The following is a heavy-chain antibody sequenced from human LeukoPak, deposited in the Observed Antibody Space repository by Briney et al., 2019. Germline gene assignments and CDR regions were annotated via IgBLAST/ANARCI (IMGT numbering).Heavy chain of an antibody. V-gene: IGHV4-39*01. CDR3: ARLRQYYFDY. J-gene: IGHJ4*02. Sequence: SETLSLTCTVSGGSISSSSYYWGWIRQPPGKGLEWIGSIYYSGSTCYNPSLKSRVTISVDTSKNQFSLKLSSVTAADTAVYYCARLRQYYFDYWGQGTLVTVSS. CDR1: GGSISSSSYY. CDR2: IYYSGST. D-gene: IGHD3-16*01.